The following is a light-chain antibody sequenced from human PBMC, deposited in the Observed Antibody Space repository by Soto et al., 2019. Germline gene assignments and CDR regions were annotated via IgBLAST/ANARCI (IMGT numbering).Light chain of an antibody. CDR2: GAS. CDR3: HLYGPSPGYT. V-gene: IGKV3-20*01. J-gene: IGKJ2*01. CDR1: QSVSSSH. Sequence: ESVLTQSPGTLSLSPGERATLSCRASQSVSSSHLVWYQQKPGQAPRLLIYGASRRATGIPDRFSGSGSGTAFTLTISRREPEDFAVYYCHLYGPSPGYTFGQGTKLEIK.